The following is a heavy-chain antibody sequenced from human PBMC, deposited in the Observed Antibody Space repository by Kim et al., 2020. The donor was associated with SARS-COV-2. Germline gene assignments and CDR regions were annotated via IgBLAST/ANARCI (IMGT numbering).Heavy chain of an antibody. CDR2: INGDESEK. V-gene: IGHV3-7*03. CDR3: ARQMLTGTGASSDGVDV. D-gene: IGHD3-9*01. Sequence: GGSLRLSCAASGFTFGTYWMSWVRQAPGKGLEWVSNINGDESEKYYADSVKGRFTISRDNAKNSLYLQMNTLTAEDTGVYYCARQMLTGTGASSDGVDVWGHGTTVTVSS. J-gene: IGHJ6*02. CDR1: GFTFGTYW.